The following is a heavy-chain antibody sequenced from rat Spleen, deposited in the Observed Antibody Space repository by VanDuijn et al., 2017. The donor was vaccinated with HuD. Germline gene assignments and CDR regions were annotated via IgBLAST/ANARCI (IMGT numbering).Heavy chain of an antibody. J-gene: IGHJ3*01. CDR2: ISYEDFTP. D-gene: IGHD1-6*01. CDR3: ARGGFFRF. V-gene: IGHV5-29*01. CDR1: GFTFSDFY. Sequence: EVQLVESDGGLVQPGRSLKLSCATSGFTFSDFYMAWVRQAPTKGLAWVVTISYEDFTPYDRDSVKGQLTISRDNSRNTLDLQMDSQRSEDTATYDCARGGFFRFWGQGTLVTVSS.